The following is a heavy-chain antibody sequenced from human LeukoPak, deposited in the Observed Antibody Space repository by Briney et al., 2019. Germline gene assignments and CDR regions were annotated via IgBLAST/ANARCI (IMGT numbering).Heavy chain of an antibody. CDR3: ARGGDGDILTGLVFDY. CDR1: GYRFTSYG. Sequence: ASVKVSCKASGYRFTSYGISWVRQAPGQGLEWMGWISAYNGNTNFAQKLQGRVTMTTDTSTSTAYMELRSLRSDDTAVYYCARGGDGDILTGLVFDYWGQGTLVTVSS. J-gene: IGHJ4*02. D-gene: IGHD3-9*01. V-gene: IGHV1-18*01. CDR2: ISAYNGNT.